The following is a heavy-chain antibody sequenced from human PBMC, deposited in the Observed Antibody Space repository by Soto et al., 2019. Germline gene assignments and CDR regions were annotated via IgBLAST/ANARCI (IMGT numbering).Heavy chain of an antibody. D-gene: IGHD2-15*01. V-gene: IGHV3-30*18. CDR1: GFTFSTYV. CDR2: IAYDGSYK. Sequence: QVQLVESGGGVVQPGRSLRLSCAASGFTFSTYVMHWVRQTPDKGLEWVAVIAYDGSYKSYADSVRGRFTISRDNSENTLSMQMNSLRPDDTAIYYCAKHRLGYSSGYGWDVWGQGTTVSVSS. CDR3: AKHRLGYSSGYGWDV. J-gene: IGHJ6*02.